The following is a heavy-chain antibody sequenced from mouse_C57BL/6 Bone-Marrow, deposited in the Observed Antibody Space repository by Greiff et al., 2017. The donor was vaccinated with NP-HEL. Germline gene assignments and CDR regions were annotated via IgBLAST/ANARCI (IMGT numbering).Heavy chain of an antibody. D-gene: IGHD2-4*01. J-gene: IGHJ3*01. CDR3: ARDDYAWFAY. V-gene: IGHV5-6*01. CDR1: GFTFSSYG. CDR2: ISSGGSYT. Sequence: EVMLVESGGDLVKPGGSLKLSCAASGFTFSSYGMSWVRPTPDTRLEWVATISSGGSYTYYPDSVKGRFTISRDNAKNTLYLQMSSLKSEDTAMYYCARDDYAWFAYWGQGTLVTVSA.